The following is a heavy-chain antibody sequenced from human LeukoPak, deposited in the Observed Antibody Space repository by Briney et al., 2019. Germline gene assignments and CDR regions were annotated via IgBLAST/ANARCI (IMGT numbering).Heavy chain of an antibody. Sequence: PSETLSLTCTVSGGSISSFYWSWIRQPPGKGLEWIGYIYYTGSTRYNPSLKDRVTISVDTSKNQFSLRLSSVTAADTAVYYCARHKAPTTVNTYGGEMDFWGQGTLVTVSS. CDR1: GGSISSFY. CDR2: IYYTGST. J-gene: IGHJ4*02. CDR3: ARHKAPTTVNTYGGEMDF. V-gene: IGHV4-59*08. D-gene: IGHD4-17*01.